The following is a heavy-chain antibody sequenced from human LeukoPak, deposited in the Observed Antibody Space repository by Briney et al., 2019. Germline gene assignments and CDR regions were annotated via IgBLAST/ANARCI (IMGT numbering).Heavy chain of an antibody. D-gene: IGHD2-15*01. V-gene: IGHV3-23*01. Sequence: GGSLRLSCAASGFTFSSYAMSWVRQAPGKGLEWVSAISGSGGSTYYADSVKGRFTISRDNSKNTLYLQMNSLRAEDTAVYYCAKDRCSGGSCYSSMDVWGQGTTVIVSS. CDR3: AKDRCSGGSCYSSMDV. CDR1: GFTFSSYA. J-gene: IGHJ6*02. CDR2: ISGSGGST.